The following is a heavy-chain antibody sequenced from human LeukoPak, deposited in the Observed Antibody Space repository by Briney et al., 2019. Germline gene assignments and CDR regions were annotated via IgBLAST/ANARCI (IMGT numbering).Heavy chain of an antibody. Sequence: PSETLSLTCTVSGYSISSGYYWGWIRQPPGKGLEWIGSIYHSGSTYYNPSLKSRVTISVDTSKNQFSLKLSSVTAADTAVYYCARDSRKTTVTSSFDYWGQGTLVTVSS. V-gene: IGHV4-38-2*02. CDR2: IYHSGST. D-gene: IGHD4-17*01. CDR3: ARDSRKTTVTSSFDY. CDR1: GYSISSGYY. J-gene: IGHJ4*02.